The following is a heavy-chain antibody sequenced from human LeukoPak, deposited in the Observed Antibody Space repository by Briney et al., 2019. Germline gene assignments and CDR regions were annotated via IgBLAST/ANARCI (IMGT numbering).Heavy chain of an antibody. Sequence: PGGSLRLSCAASGFTLSTYWMNWVRQAPGKGLEWVATIKQDGSEKYYVDSVKGRFTISRDNAKNSLYLQMNSLTAEDTAVYYCARESFAARWDWGQGTLVTVSS. CDR1: GFTLSTYW. J-gene: IGHJ4*02. D-gene: IGHD6-6*01. CDR3: ARESFAARWD. V-gene: IGHV3-7*01. CDR2: IKQDGSEK.